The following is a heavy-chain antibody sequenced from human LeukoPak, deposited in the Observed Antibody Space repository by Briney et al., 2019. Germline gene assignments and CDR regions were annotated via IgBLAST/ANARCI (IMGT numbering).Heavy chain of an antibody. J-gene: IGHJ4*02. CDR3: ARSAYYYDSSGYYLEN. Sequence: SVKVSCKASGGTFSSYAINWVRQAPGQGLYWMGRIIPILGIANYAQKFQGRVTITADKSTSTAYMELSSLRSEDTAVYYCARSAYYYDSSGYYLENWGQGTLVTVSS. CDR1: GGTFSSYA. V-gene: IGHV1-69*04. D-gene: IGHD3-22*01. CDR2: IIPILGIA.